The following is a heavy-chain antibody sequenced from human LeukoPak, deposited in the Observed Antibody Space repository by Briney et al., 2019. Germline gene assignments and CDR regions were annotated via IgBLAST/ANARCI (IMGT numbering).Heavy chain of an antibody. D-gene: IGHD1-26*01. CDR2: IDYSGRT. V-gene: IGHV4-59*08. CDR3: ASNIPTSTTSPPLGY. J-gene: IGHJ4*02. CDR1: GGSTNYYY. Sequence: SETLSLTCTVSGGSTNYYYWSWIRQPPGKGLEWIGYIDYSGRTKYNPSLKSRVTISVDTSKNQFSLKLSSVTATDTAVYYCASNIPTSTTSPPLGYWGQGTLVTVSS.